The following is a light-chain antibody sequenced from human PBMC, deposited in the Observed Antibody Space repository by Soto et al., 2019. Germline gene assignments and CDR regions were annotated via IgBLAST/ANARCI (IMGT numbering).Light chain of an antibody. Sequence: IVLTQSPATLSLSPGERATLSCRASQSVSSHLAWYQQKPGQAPRLLIYGASSRATGIPDRFSGSGSGTDFTLTISSLQPEDFATYYCQQSFTTPSFGQGTRLEIK. CDR2: GAS. CDR1: QSVSSH. CDR3: QQSFTTPS. J-gene: IGKJ5*01. V-gene: IGKV3-11*01.